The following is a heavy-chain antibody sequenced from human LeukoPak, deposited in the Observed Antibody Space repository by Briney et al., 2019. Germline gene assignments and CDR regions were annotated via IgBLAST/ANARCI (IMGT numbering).Heavy chain of an antibody. D-gene: IGHD2-8*01. CDR2: IYHDETT. J-gene: IGHJ4*02. Sequence: PSETLSLTCAVSGSSISSDYYWGWVRQPPGKGLEWVGSIYHDETTYYNPSLKSRVTISLVTSKKQFSLMLASVTAADTAIYYCANADTEDFFDSWGQGILVTVSS. CDR3: ANADTEDFFDS. V-gene: IGHV4-38-2*01. CDR1: GSSISSDYY.